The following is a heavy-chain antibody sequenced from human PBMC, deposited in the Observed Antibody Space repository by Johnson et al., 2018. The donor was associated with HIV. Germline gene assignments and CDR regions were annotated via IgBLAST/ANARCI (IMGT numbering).Heavy chain of an antibody. CDR3: ARAFGSAFDI. D-gene: IGHD1-14*01. V-gene: IGHV3-30*04. CDR1: GFTFSSYA. CDR2: ISYDGSNK. J-gene: IGHJ3*02. Sequence: SGFTFSSYAMHWVRQAPGKGLEWVAVISYDGSNKYYADSVKGRFTISRDNSKNSLYLQMNSLRAEDTAVYYCARAFGSAFDIWGQGTMVTVSS.